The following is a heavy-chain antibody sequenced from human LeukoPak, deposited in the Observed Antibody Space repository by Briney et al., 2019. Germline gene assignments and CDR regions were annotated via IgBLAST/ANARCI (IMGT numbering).Heavy chain of an antibody. CDR3: ARDVTLLYFDY. V-gene: IGHV1-18*01. D-gene: IGHD1-26*01. CDR1: GYTFTNYG. J-gene: IGHJ4*02. CDR2: ISAYNGNT. Sequence: ASVTVSFKASGYTFTNYGITWVRQAPGQGREWMGWISAYNGNTKYAQKVQGRVTMTTDTSTSTVYMDLRSLRSDDTAVYYCARDVTLLYFDYWGQGTLVTVSS.